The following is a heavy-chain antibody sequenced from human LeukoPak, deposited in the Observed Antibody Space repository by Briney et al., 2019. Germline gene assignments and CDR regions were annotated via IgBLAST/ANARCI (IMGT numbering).Heavy chain of an antibody. CDR1: GGSISTYY. CDR3: ASAAVHLYYYYGMDV. V-gene: IGHV4-59*01. J-gene: IGHJ6*02. Sequence: PSETLSLTCTVSGGSISTYYGNWIRQAPGKGLEWIGYIYYSGSTNYNPSLKSRVTMSVDTSRNQFSLKLSSVTAADTAVYYCASAAVHLYYYYGMDVWGQGTTVTVSS. CDR2: IYYSGST. D-gene: IGHD6-13*01.